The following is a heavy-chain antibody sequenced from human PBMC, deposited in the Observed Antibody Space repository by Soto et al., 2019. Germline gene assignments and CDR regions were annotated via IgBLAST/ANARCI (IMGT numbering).Heavy chain of an antibody. J-gene: IGHJ3*01. D-gene: IGHD1-26*01. Sequence: EVQLVESGGGLVQPGGSLRLSCVASGFTLSSYWMHWVRQAPGKGLVWVSRINSDVTITNYADSVKGRFTISRDNAKNTLYLQMNSLRAEDTGVYYCARCIVGATLGSFDLWGQGTMVTVS. CDR2: INSDVTIT. CDR1: GFTLSSYW. V-gene: IGHV3-74*01. CDR3: ARCIVGATLGSFDL.